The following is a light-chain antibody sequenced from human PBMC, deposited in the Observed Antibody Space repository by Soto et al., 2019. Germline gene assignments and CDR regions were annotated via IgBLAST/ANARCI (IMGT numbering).Light chain of an antibody. CDR2: AAS. Sequence: DIQLTQSPSFLSASVGDRVTITCRASQDISRYLAWYQQKAGKAPKLQIYAASTLQKGVPSRFSGSGSGTEFTLTISSLQPDDFATYYCQQLNTYPLFTFGPGTEVDI. CDR1: QDISRY. J-gene: IGKJ3*01. V-gene: IGKV1-9*01. CDR3: QQLNTYPLFT.